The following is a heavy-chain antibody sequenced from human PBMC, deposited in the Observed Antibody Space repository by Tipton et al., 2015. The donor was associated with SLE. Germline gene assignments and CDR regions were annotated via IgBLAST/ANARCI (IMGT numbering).Heavy chain of an antibody. J-gene: IGHJ4*02. V-gene: IGHV3-30*02. CDR3: AKDSSNWSFDY. CDR2: VRFDASNE. Sequence: SLRLSCAASGFTFSGYGMHWVRQAPGEGLDWVAFVRFDASNEYYADSVKGRFTISRDNSKNRLDLEMNSLRLEDTAVYYCAKDSSNWSFDYWGQGILVTVSS. CDR1: GFTFSGYG. D-gene: IGHD6-13*01.